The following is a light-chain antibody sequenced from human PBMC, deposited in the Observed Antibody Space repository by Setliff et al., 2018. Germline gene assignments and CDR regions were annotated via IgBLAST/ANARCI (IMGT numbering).Light chain of an antibody. V-gene: IGKV3-20*01. CDR1: QSVDGPH. Sequence: EILLTQSPGTLSLSPGERATPSCRASQSVDGPHLGWCQQKPGQAPRLLIYDTSIRATGIPDRFSGSGSGTDFTLTISRLEPEDFAVYYCQYYDNSRPITFGPGTKVDIK. CDR3: QYYDNSRPIT. J-gene: IGKJ3*01. CDR2: DTS.